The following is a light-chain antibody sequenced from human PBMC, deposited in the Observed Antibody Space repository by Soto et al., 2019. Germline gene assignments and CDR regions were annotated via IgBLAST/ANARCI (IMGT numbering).Light chain of an antibody. V-gene: IGKV3-11*01. CDR2: ADS. Sequence: TQSPSTLSLSQRATAAPSSRASQSVSGYIGWYQQKPGQAPRILFYADSTRSTGIPARFSGSGSGTDFTLTISSLEPEDFSVYYCQQRYNWPITFGQGTRLEIK. CDR3: QQRYNWPIT. CDR1: QSVSGY. J-gene: IGKJ5*01.